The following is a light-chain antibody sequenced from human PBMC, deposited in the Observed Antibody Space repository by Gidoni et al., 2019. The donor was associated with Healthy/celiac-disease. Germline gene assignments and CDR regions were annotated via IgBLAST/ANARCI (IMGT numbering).Light chain of an antibody. Sequence: QLVLTQSPSASASLRASVTLTCTLSRGHSSYALAWHQQQPEKGPRYLLKLNSDGSHSKGAGIPDRFSGSSSGAERSLTISSLQSADEADYYCQTWGTGIRWVFGGGTKLTVL. CDR2: LNSDGSH. CDR3: QTWGTGIRWV. CDR1: RGHSSYA. J-gene: IGLJ3*02. V-gene: IGLV4-69*01.